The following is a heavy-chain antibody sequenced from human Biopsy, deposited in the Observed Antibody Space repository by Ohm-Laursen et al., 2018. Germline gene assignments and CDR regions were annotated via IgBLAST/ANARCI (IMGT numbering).Heavy chain of an antibody. J-gene: IGHJ3*01. CDR3: AIVVLGPTNDAFDL. D-gene: IGHD3-22*01. Sequence: SQTLSLTCNVSGGYINNYYWSWIRQPAGKGLEWIGRIYPGGSTNYHPSLKIQVTMSVDTSKKKLSLRLSSFTAADTAMYYCAIVVLGPTNDAFDLWGQGTMVVVSS. CDR1: GGYINNYY. V-gene: IGHV4-4*07. CDR2: IYPGGST.